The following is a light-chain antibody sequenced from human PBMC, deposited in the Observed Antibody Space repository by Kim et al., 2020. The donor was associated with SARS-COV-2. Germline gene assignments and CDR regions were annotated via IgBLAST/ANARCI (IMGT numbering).Light chain of an antibody. J-gene: IGKJ1*01. V-gene: IGKV3D-15*01. Sequence: EIVVTQSPVTLSVSPGERATLSCRASQGISSNLAWYQQKPGQAPRLLISGASTRATGIPARFSGGGSGTEFTLTISSLQSEDFAVYCCQPYHNWPPTLGQGTKVDIK. CDR1: QGISSN. CDR2: GAS. CDR3: QPYHNWPPT.